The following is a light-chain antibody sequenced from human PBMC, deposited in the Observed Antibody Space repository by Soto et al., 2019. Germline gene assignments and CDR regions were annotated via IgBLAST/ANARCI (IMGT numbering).Light chain of an antibody. CDR1: ENINKW. CDR2: AAS. CDR3: QQYNSYSTWT. J-gene: IGKJ1*01. Sequence: DIQMTQFPSTLSASVGDRVTITCRASENINKWLAWYQQKPGKAPKLLIYAASSLQSGVPSRFSGSGSGTDFTLTISSLQPDDFATYYCQQYNSYSTWTFGQGTKVDIK. V-gene: IGKV1-5*01.